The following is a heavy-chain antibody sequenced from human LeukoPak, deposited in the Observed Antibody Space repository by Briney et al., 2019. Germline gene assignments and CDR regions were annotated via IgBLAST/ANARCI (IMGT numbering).Heavy chain of an antibody. V-gene: IGHV4-30-4*01. Sequence: SETLSLTCTVSGGSVSSDDYYRSWSRQPPGKGLEWIGYTHHSGSSYFNPSLKSRLTMSLDTSKNQFSLWLSTVTAADTAVYYCARGAEDDYGDPIHYYFDYWGEGVLVTVSS. D-gene: IGHD4-17*01. CDR2: THHSGSS. J-gene: IGHJ4*02. CDR1: GGSVSSDDYY. CDR3: ARGAEDDYGDPIHYYFDY.